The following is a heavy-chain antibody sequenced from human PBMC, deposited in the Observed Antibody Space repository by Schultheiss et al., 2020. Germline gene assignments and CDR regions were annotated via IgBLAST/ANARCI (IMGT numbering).Heavy chain of an antibody. V-gene: IGHV4-59*01. J-gene: IGHJ5*02. CDR3: ASLGGIAAAGIP. Sequence: SETLSLTCTVSGGSITNYYWNWNRQHPGKGLEWIGNIYYSGSTNYNPSLKSRVTISVDTSKNQFSLKLSSVTAADTAVYYCASLGGIAAAGIPWGQGTLVTVSS. CDR2: IYYSGST. CDR1: GGSITNYY. D-gene: IGHD6-13*01.